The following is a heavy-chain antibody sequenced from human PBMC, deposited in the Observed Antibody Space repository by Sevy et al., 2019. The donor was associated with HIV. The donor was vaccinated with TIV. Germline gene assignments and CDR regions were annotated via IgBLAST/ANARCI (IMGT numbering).Heavy chain of an antibody. Sequence: GSLRLSCAASGFTFSSYAMSWVRQAPGKGLEWVSAISGSGGSTYYADSVKGRFTISRDNSKNTLYLQMNSLRAEDTAVYYCAKEGYCSGGSCYGVDYWGQGTLVTVSS. V-gene: IGHV3-23*01. CDR2: ISGSGGST. CDR3: AKEGYCSGGSCYGVDY. CDR1: GFTFSSYA. D-gene: IGHD2-15*01. J-gene: IGHJ4*02.